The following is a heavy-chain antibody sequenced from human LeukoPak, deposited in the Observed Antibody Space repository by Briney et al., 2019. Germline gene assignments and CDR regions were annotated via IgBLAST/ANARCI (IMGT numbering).Heavy chain of an antibody. J-gene: IGHJ4*02. CDR1: GYTFTSYG. CDR2: ISAYNGNT. CDR3: ARGAFRYYDSSGYYRPFDY. D-gene: IGHD3-22*01. Sequence: ASVKVSCKASGYTFTSYGISWVRQAPGQGLEWMGWISAYNGNTNYAQKFQGRVTMTRNTSISTAYMELSSLRSEDTAVYYCARGAFRYYDSSGYYRPFDYWGQGTLVTVSS. V-gene: IGHV1-18*01.